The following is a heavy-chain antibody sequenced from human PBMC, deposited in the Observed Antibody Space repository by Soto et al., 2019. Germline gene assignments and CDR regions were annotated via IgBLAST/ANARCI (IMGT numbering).Heavy chain of an antibody. CDR3: AKGRGTIVVTDAYDI. J-gene: IGHJ3*02. D-gene: IGHD3-22*01. Sequence: GGSLRLSCGGSGFSFDDYTMHWVRQAPGKGPEWVASLSWNSGFSGYADSVKGRFTISRDNAQSSVHLQMNNLRTEDTALYYCAKGRGTIVVTDAYDIWGQGTMVT. CDR1: GFSFDDYT. V-gene: IGHV3-9*01. CDR2: LSWNSGFS.